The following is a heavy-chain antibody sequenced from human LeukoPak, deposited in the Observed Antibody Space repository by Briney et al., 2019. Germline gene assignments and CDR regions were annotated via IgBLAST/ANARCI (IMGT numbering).Heavy chain of an antibody. D-gene: IGHD2-2*01. Sequence: SETLSLTCAVYGGSFSGYYWSRIRQPPGKGLEWIGEINHSGSTNYNPSLKSRVTISVDTSKNQFSLKLSSVTAADTAVYYCARGRRYCSSTSCYAVPYYYYYYMDVWGKGTTVTVSS. CDR1: GGSFSGYY. CDR2: INHSGST. J-gene: IGHJ6*03. CDR3: ARGRRYCSSTSCYAVPYYYYYYMDV. V-gene: IGHV4-34*01.